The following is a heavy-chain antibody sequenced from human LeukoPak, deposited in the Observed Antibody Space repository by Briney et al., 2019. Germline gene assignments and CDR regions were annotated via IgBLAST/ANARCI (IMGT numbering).Heavy chain of an antibody. CDR3: ARVSRTGSSWHSGAFDI. D-gene: IGHD6-13*01. CDR2: INPSGGST. CDR1: GYTFTDYF. V-gene: IGHV1-46*01. J-gene: IGHJ3*02. Sequence: GASVKVSCKASGYTFTDYFMHWVRQAPGQGPEWMGIINPSGGSTSYAQKFQGRVTMTRDTSTSTVYMELSSLRSEDTAVYYCARVSRTGSSWHSGAFDIWGQGTMVTVSS.